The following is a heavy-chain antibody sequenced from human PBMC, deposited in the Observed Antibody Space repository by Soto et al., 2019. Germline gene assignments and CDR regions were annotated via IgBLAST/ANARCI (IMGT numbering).Heavy chain of an antibody. D-gene: IGHD1-1*01. CDR3: AKDKGVFNWATSYFDY. J-gene: IGHJ4*02. Sequence: GGSLRLSCAASGFTFSSYAMSWVRQAPGMGLEWVSGISGTAVATYYADSVKGRFTISRDNSKNTLSLQMNSPRPEDTAVYYCAKDKGVFNWATSYFDYWGQGALVTVSS. CDR1: GFTFSSYA. CDR2: ISGTAVAT. V-gene: IGHV3-23*01.